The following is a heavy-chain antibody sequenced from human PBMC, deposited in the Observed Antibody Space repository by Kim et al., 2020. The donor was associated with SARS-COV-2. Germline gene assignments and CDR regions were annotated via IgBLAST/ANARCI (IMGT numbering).Heavy chain of an antibody. CDR2: HRGAT. D-gene: IGHD3-3*01. J-gene: IGHJ4*02. CDR3: AIFGVGY. V-gene: IGHV4-4*02. Sequence: HRGATNNNPSLKSRVTISVGKSKNQFSLKLSSVTAADTAVYYCAIFGVGYWGQGTLVTVSS.